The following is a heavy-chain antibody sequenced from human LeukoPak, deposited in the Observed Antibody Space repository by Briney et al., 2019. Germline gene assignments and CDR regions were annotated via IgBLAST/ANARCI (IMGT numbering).Heavy chain of an antibody. CDR1: GFTFSSYS. Sequence: PGGSLRLSCAASGFTFSSYSMNWVRQAPGKGLEWVSYISSSSSTIYYADSVKGRFTISRDNAKNSLYLQMNSLRAEDTAVYYCARDLRNYDILTGYSYYFDYWGQGTLVTVSS. CDR2: ISSSSSTI. J-gene: IGHJ4*02. D-gene: IGHD3-9*01. V-gene: IGHV3-48*01. CDR3: ARDLRNYDILTGYSYYFDY.